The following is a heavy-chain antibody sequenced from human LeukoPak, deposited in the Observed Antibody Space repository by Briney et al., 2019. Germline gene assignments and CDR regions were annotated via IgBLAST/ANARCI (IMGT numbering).Heavy chain of an antibody. V-gene: IGHV3-30*04. CDR1: GFTFSSYA. CDR3: ARVYRDYSNYVGQVYFDY. J-gene: IGHJ4*02. CDR2: ISYDGSNK. D-gene: IGHD4-11*01. Sequence: VQPGRSLRLSCAASGFTFSSYAMHWVRQAPGKGLEWVAVISYDGSNKYYTDSVKGRFTISRDNSKNTLYLQMNSLRAEDTAVYYCARVYRDYSNYVGQVYFDYWGQGTLVTVSS.